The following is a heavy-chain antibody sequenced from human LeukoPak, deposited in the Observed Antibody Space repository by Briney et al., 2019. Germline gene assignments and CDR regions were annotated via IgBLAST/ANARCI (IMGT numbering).Heavy chain of an antibody. Sequence: SETLSLTCTVSGGSISSYYWSWIRQPPGKGLESIGYIYYSGSTNYNPSLKSRVTISVDTPKNQFPLKLSSVTAADTAVYYCARDARVPVLMVCAKGPLGWFDPWGQGTLVTVSS. CDR2: IYYSGST. D-gene: IGHD2-8*01. J-gene: IGHJ5*02. V-gene: IGHV4-59*01. CDR1: GGSISSYY. CDR3: ARDARVPVLMVCAKGPLGWFDP.